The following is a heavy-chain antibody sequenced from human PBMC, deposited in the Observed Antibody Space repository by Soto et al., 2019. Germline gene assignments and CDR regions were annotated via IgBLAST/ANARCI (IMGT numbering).Heavy chain of an antibody. CDR1: GFTFDDYA. CDR3: AKHYATVTMGYFDY. J-gene: IGHJ4*02. Sequence: EVQLVESGGGLVQPGRSLRLSCAASGFTFDDYAMHWVRQAPGKGLEWVSGISWNSGSIGYADSVKGRFTISRDNAKNSLYLQMKSLRAEDTALYYCAKHYATVTMGYFDYWGQGTLVTVSS. CDR2: ISWNSGSI. V-gene: IGHV3-9*01. D-gene: IGHD4-4*01.